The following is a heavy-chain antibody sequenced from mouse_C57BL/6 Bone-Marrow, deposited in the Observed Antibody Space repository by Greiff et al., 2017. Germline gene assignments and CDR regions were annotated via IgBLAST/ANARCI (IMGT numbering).Heavy chain of an antibody. D-gene: IGHD4-1*01. CDR1: GYTFTSYT. V-gene: IGHV1-4*01. Sequence: VQLQQSGAELARPGASVKMSCKASGYTFTSYTMHWVKQRPGQGLEWIGYINPSSGYTKYNQKFKDKATLTADKSSSTAYLQLSSLTSEDSAVYYCARGHWAWFAYWGQGTRVTVSA. CDR3: ARGHWAWFAY. CDR2: INPSSGYT. J-gene: IGHJ3*01.